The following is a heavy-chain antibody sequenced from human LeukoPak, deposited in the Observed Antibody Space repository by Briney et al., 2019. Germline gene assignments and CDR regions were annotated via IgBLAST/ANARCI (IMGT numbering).Heavy chain of an antibody. CDR1: GFTFSSYA. V-gene: IGHV3-23*01. CDR3: ARDNNGDF. D-gene: IGHD2-8*01. CDR2: ISGSGGST. Sequence: GGSLRLSCAASGFTFSSYAMSWVRQAPGKGLEWVSAISGSGGSTYYADSVKGRFTISRDNSKNTLYLQMNSLRPDDTAMYYCARDNNGDFWGQGTLVTVSS. J-gene: IGHJ4*02.